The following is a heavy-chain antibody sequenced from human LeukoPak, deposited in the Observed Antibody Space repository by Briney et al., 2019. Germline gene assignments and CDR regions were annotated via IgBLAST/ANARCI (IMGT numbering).Heavy chain of an antibody. CDR3: ARSYYDFWSGYYSVEAFDI. D-gene: IGHD3-3*01. V-gene: IGHV4-4*09. J-gene: IGHJ3*02. CDR2: IYSSGST. Sequence: SETLSLTCTVSGGSISSYYWSWIRQPPGKGLEWIGYIYSSGSTNYNPSLKSRVTISVDTSKNQFSLKLSSVTAADTAVYYCARSYYDFWSGYYSVEAFDIWGQGTMVTVSS. CDR1: GGSISSYY.